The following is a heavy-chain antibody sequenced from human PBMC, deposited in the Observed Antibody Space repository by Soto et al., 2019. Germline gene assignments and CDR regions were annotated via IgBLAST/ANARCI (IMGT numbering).Heavy chain of an antibody. CDR1: GGSISSGGYY. V-gene: IGHV4-31*02. Sequence: TLSLTCTVSGGSISSGGYYWSWIRQHPGKGLEWIGYIYYSGSTYYNPSLKSRVTISVDTSKNQFSLKLSSVTAADTAVYYCARAVSHSYDSSGLRVMYWFDPWGQGTLVTVS. CDR3: ARAVSHSYDSSGLRVMYWFDP. D-gene: IGHD3-22*01. CDR2: IYYSGST. J-gene: IGHJ5*02.